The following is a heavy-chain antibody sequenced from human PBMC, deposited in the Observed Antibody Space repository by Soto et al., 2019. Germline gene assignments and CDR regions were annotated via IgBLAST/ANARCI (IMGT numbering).Heavy chain of an antibody. J-gene: IGHJ5*02. D-gene: IGHD3-10*01. CDR2: IDWDDDK. CDR1: GFSLSTSGMC. V-gene: IGHV2-70*01. CDR3: ARSVIRITMVRGVLWWFDP. Sequence: SGPTLVNPTQTLTLTCTFSGFSLSTSGMCVSWIRQPPGKALEWLALIDWDDDKYYSTSLKTRLTISKDTSKNQVVLTMTNMDPVDTATYYCARSVIRITMVRGVLWWFDPWGQGTLVTVSS.